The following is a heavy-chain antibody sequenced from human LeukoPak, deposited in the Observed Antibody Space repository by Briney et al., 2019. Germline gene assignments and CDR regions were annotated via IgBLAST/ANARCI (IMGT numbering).Heavy chain of an antibody. CDR3: ARVSLNPYVGVLYFDY. J-gene: IGHJ4*02. Sequence: PSETLSLTCTVSGGSISSYYWSWIRQPPGKGLEWIGYIYDSGSTNYNPSLKSRVTILVDTSKNQFSLRLSSVTAAETAVYYCARVSLNPYVGVLYFDYWGQGTLVSVSS. V-gene: IGHV4-59*08. CDR2: IYDSGST. D-gene: IGHD3-3*01. CDR1: GGSISSYY.